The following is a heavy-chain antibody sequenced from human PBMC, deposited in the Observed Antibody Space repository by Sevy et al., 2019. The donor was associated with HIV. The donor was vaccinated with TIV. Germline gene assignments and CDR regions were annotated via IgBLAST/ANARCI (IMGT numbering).Heavy chain of an antibody. CDR2: IYYSGST. CDR1: GGSISSYY. V-gene: IGHV4-59*01. D-gene: IGHD3-10*01. J-gene: IGHJ6*03. Sequence: SETLSLTCTVSGGSISSYYWSWIRQPPGKGLEWIGYIYYSGSTNYNPSLKSRVTISVDTSKNQFSLKLSSVTAADTAVYYCATLRGRYGPGKDYYYYMDVWGKGTTVTVSS. CDR3: ATLRGRYGPGKDYYYYMDV.